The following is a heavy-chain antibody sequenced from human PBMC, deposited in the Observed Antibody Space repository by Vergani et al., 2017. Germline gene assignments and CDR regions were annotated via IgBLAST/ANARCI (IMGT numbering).Heavy chain of an antibody. V-gene: IGHV3-30*02. Sequence: VQLVESGGGLVQPGGSLKLSCVASGFTFSGSAIHWVRQAPGKGLEWVSFIRYDGSSEYYGDSVKGRFTISRDKSQNTVNLQMNSLRTEDTAVYFCANSVIAGNVGVAYFGMDVWGRGTTVTVSS. CDR1: GFTFSGSA. J-gene: IGHJ6*02. CDR2: IRYDGSSE. D-gene: IGHD2/OR15-2a*01. CDR3: ANSVIAGNVGVAYFGMDV.